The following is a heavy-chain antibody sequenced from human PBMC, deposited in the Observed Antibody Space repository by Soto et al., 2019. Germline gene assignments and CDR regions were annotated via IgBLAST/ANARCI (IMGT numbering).Heavy chain of an antibody. CDR2: IYYSGST. CDR1: GGSISSSSYY. CDR3: ARDYDSSGYYDY. Sequence: LSLTCTVSGGSISSSSYYWGWIRQPPGKGLEWIGNIYYSGSTYYNPSLKSRVTISVDTSKNQFSLKLSSVTAADTAVYYCARDYDSSGYYDYWGQGTLVTVSS. V-gene: IGHV4-39*01. D-gene: IGHD3-22*01. J-gene: IGHJ4*02.